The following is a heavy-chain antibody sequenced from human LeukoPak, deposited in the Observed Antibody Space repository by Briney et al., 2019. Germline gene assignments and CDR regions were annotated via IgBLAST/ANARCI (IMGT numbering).Heavy chain of an antibody. D-gene: IGHD3-22*01. CDR1: GYTFTSYD. Sequence: GASVKVSCKASGYTFTSYDINWVRQATGQGLEWMGWMNPNSGNTGYAQKFQGRVTMTRNTSISTAYMELSSLRSEYTAVYYCARGRRDTSGYYYWGQGTLVTVSS. V-gene: IGHV1-8*01. J-gene: IGHJ4*02. CDR3: ARGRRDTSGYYY. CDR2: MNPNSGNT.